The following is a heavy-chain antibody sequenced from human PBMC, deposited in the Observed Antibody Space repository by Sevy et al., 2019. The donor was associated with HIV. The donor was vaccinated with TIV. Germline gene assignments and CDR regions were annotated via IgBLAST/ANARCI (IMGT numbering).Heavy chain of an antibody. Sequence: GGCLRLSCAASGFTFSNAWMSWVRQAPGKGLEWVGRIKSKTDGGTTDYAGPVKGRFTISRDDSKNTLYLQMYSLKTEATVVYYCTTDVAYCSGGSCYLDYYYGMDVWGKGTTVTVSS. CDR1: GFTFSNAW. V-gene: IGHV3-15*01. CDR2: IKSKTDGGTT. CDR3: TTDVAYCSGGSCYLDYYYGMDV. D-gene: IGHD2-15*01. J-gene: IGHJ6*04.